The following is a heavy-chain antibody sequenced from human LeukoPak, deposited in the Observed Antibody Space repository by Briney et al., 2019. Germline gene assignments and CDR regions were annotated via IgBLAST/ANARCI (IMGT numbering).Heavy chain of an antibody. CDR3: ARILQRRSDY. D-gene: IGHD1-1*01. CDR2: ISYDGSNK. CDR1: GFTFSSYA. V-gene: IGHV3-30-3*01. J-gene: IGHJ4*02. Sequence: PGRSLRLSCAASGFTFSSYAMHWVRQAPGKGLEWVAVISYDGSNKYYADSVKGRFTISRDNSKNTLYLQMNSLRAEDMAVYYCARILQRRSDYWGQGTLVTVSS.